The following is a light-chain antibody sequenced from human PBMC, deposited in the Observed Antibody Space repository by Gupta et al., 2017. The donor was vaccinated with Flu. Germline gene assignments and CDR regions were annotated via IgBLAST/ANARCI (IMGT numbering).Light chain of an antibody. J-gene: IGKJ3*01. CDR1: QGSRND. CDR2: AAS. CDR3: LQDGTSPLT. V-gene: IGKV1-6*01. Sequence: PSSLSASVGDSVPIACRSSQGSRNDLAWYQQKPGKAPKLLIYAASSLPSGVPARFSGSGSGTDFTLTINSLEPEDFAAYYCLQDGTSPLTFGHGTKVDI.